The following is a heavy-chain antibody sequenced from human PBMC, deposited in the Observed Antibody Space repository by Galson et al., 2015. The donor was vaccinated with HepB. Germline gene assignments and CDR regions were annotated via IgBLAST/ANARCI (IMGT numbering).Heavy chain of an antibody. Sequence: QSGAEVKKPGESLTISCKGSGYSFTNHWITWVRQMPGKGLEWMGRIDPRDSYTNYSPSFQGHVTISADKSTTTAYLQWSSLKASDTAIYYCARHRLMAVDAFDMWGQGTMVTVSS. V-gene: IGHV5-10-1*01. J-gene: IGHJ3*02. CDR2: IDPRDSYT. CDR3: ARHRLMAVDAFDM. CDR1: GYSFTNHW. D-gene: IGHD5-24*01.